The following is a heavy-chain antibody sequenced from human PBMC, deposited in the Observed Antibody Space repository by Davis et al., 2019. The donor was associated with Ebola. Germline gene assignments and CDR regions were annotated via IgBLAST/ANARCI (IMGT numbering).Heavy chain of an antibody. CDR3: ARVEYLSSWYLFDY. D-gene: IGHD6-13*01. CDR2: IYHSGST. V-gene: IGHV4-39*07. Sequence: PSETLSLTCTVSGGSISSSSYYWGWIRQPPGKGLEWIGEIYHSGSTNYNPSLKSRVTISVDKSKNQFSLKLSSVTAADTAVYYCARVEYLSSWYLFDYWGQGTLVTVSS. CDR1: GGSISSSSYY. J-gene: IGHJ4*02.